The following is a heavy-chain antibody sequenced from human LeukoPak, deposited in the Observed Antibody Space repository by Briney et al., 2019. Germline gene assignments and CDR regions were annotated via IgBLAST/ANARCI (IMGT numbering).Heavy chain of an antibody. CDR2: ISGSGGST. Sequence: GGSLRLSCAASGFTFSSYAMTWVRQAPGKGLEWVSTISGSGGSTYYADSVKGRFTISGDNSKNTLYLQMNSLRAEDTAVYYCAKALPPTMVRGVIITPEYFQHWGQGTLVTVSS. D-gene: IGHD3-10*01. J-gene: IGHJ1*01. CDR1: GFTFSSYA. CDR3: AKALPPTMVRGVIITPEYFQH. V-gene: IGHV3-23*01.